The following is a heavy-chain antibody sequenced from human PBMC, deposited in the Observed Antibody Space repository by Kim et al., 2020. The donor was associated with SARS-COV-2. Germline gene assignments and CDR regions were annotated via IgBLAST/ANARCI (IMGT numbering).Heavy chain of an antibody. Sequence: PLKGRYTISRDDSKTTLYLQMNSLKTEDTAVYYCATDPPGGSYYYYGMDVWGQGTTVTVSS. D-gene: IGHD1-26*01. V-gene: IGHV3-15*01. J-gene: IGHJ6*02. CDR3: ATDPPGGSYYYYGMDV.